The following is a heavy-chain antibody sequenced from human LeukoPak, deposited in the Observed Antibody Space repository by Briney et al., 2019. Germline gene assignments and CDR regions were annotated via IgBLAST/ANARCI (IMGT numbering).Heavy chain of an antibody. CDR3: ARDNSVGDIAWWFDP. CDR1: GYTFTSHY. J-gene: IGHJ5*02. Sequence: ASVKVSCTASGYTFTSHYMHWVRQAPGQGLEWMGLINRSGSSTLYAQKFQGRVTMTRDMSTTTDYMELSSLRSEDTAVYYCARDNSVGDIAWWFDPWGQGTLVTVSS. CDR2: INRSGSST. D-gene: IGHD3-16*02. V-gene: IGHV1-46*01.